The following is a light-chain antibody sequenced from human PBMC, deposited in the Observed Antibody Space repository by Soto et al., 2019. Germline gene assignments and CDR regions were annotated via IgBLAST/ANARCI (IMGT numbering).Light chain of an antibody. CDR1: GSDVGDSSH. V-gene: IGLV2-11*01. CDR3: CLSPGSLTWL. CDR2: EVN. Sequence: QSALTQPRSVSGSPGQSVTISCTATGSDVGDSSHVSWYQLHPGKAPKLMIYEVNNRPSGVPDRFSGSKSGSTASLTISGLQAEDEAEYYCCLSPGSLTWLFGGGTQLPVL. J-gene: IGLJ7*01.